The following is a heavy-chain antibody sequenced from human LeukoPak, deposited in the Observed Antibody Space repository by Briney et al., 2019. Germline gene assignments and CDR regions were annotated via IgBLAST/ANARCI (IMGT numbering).Heavy chain of an antibody. Sequence: ASVKVSCKASGYTFTSYDINWVRQATGQGLEWMGWMNPNSGNTGYAQKFQGRVTMTRNTSISTAYMELSSLRSEDTAVYYCARRLELRPYYYYYMDVWGKGTTVTVSS. CDR3: ARRLELRPYYYYYMDV. J-gene: IGHJ6*03. V-gene: IGHV1-8*01. D-gene: IGHD1-7*01. CDR2: MNPNSGNT. CDR1: GYTFTSYD.